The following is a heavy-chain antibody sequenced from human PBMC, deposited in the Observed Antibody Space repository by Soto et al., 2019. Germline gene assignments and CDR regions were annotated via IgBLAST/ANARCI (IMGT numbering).Heavy chain of an antibody. Sequence: QVQLQESGPGLVKPPQTLSLTCTVSGGSISSGGYYWSWIRQHPGKGLEWIGYIYYSGSTYYKPSLKSRVPISVDTSKNQFSLKLSSVTAADTAVYYCARGGGYNTAFAYWGQGTLVTVSS. J-gene: IGHJ4*02. CDR1: GGSISSGGYY. V-gene: IGHV4-31*03. D-gene: IGHD5-12*01. CDR3: ARGGGYNTAFAY. CDR2: IYYSGST.